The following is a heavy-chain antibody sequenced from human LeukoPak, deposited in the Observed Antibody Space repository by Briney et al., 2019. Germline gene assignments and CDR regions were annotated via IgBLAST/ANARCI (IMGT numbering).Heavy chain of an antibody. Sequence: LTGGSLRLSCAASGFTFSSYAMSWVRQAPGKGLEWVSAISGSGDSTYYADSVKGRFTISRDNSKNTLYLQMNSLRAEDTAVYYCVGYCSGGSCSNWGQGTLVTVSS. CDR1: GFTFSSYA. D-gene: IGHD2-15*01. V-gene: IGHV3-23*01. J-gene: IGHJ4*02. CDR2: ISGSGDST. CDR3: VGYCSGGSCSN.